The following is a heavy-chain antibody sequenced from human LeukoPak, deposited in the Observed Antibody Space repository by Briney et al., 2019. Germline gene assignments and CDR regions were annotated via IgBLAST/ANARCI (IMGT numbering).Heavy chain of an antibody. CDR3: ARDVHEGYYYYYGMDV. J-gene: IGHJ6*02. CDR2: IYSGGST. CDR1: GFTFINAW. Sequence: GGSLRLSCAASGFTFINAWMNWVRQAPGKGLEWVSVIYSGGSTYYADSVKGRFTISRDNSKNTLYLQMNSLRAEDTAVYYCARDVHEGYYYYYGMDVWGQGTTVTVSS. V-gene: IGHV3-66*01.